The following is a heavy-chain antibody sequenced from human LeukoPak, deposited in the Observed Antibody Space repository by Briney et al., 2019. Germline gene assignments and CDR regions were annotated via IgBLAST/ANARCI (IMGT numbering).Heavy chain of an antibody. J-gene: IGHJ4*02. CDR1: GFTFSNYW. CDR3: ATLGGPLFEY. Sequence: GGSLRLSCAASGFTFSNYWMSWVRQAPGKGLEWVASIHQHGNEKYFVDSVRGRFTISRDNAKNSLYLQMSSLRAEDTAVYYCATLGGPLFEYWGQGTLVTVSS. CDR2: IHQHGNEK. D-gene: IGHD3-10*01. V-gene: IGHV3-7*01.